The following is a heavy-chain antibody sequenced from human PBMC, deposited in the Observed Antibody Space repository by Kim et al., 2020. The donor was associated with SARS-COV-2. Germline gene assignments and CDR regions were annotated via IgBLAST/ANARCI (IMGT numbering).Heavy chain of an antibody. Sequence: SETLSLTCAVYGGSFSGFYWSWIRQPPGRGLEWIGEINYIGRTNYNPSLKSRVTISVDTSRSQFSLKLTSVTAADTAVYYCARRLSNNSGPGSHHCDLWG. CDR3: ARRLSNNSGPGSHHCDL. J-gene: IGHJ2*01. CDR1: GGSFSGFY. V-gene: IGHV4-34*01. D-gene: IGHD3-10*01. CDR2: INYIGRT.